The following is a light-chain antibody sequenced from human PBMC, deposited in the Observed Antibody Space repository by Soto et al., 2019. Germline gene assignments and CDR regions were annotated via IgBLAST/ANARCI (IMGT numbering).Light chain of an antibody. J-gene: IGKJ1*01. CDR3: QQYNEWPPIT. Sequence: EIVLTQSPATLSVSPGERATLSCRASQSVSSNLAWYQQKHGQGPRLLMYDASIRATGTPGRFSGSGSGTEFPLTISSLQSEDFAVYYCQQYNEWPPITFGQGTKVEI. CDR2: DAS. CDR1: QSVSSN. V-gene: IGKV3-15*01.